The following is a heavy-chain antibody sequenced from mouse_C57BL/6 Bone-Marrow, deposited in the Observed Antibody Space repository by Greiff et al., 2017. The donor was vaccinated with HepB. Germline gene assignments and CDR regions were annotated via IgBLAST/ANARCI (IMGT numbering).Heavy chain of an antibody. J-gene: IGHJ2*01. Sequence: QVQLQQPGAELVRPGTSVKLSCKASGYTFTSYWMHWVKQRPGQGLEWIGVIDPSDSYTNYNQKFKGKATLTVDTSSSTAYMQLSSLTSEDSAVYYCARDLATVVSTDYWGQGTTRTVSS. CDR2: IDPSDSYT. CDR1: GYTFTSYW. V-gene: IGHV1-59*01. CDR3: ARDLATVVSTDY. D-gene: IGHD1-1*01.